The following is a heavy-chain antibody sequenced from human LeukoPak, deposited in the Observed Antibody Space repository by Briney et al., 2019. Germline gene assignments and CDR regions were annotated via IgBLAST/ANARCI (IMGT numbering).Heavy chain of an antibody. CDR3: ARFSPILKSSLSIVGATTNFDS. V-gene: IGHV3-21*01. Sequence: GGSLRLSCAASGFTFSSYTMNWVRQAPGKGLEWVSSISSSSSYIYYADSVKGRFTISRDNAKNSLYLQMNSLRADDTAVYYCARFSPILKSSLSIVGATTNFDSWGQGTLVTVSS. CDR2: ISSSSSYI. D-gene: IGHD1-26*01. J-gene: IGHJ4*02. CDR1: GFTFSSYT.